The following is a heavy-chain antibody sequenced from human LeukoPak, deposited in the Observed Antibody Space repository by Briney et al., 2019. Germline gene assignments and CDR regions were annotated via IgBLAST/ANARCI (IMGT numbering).Heavy chain of an antibody. Sequence: PSETLSLTCTVSGDSINSGGYYWSWIRLHPGKGLEWIGYIYYSGSTYYNPSLGSRVTISVDTARNQFSLKLSSVTAADTAVYYCASALPGSAAVWPRYGCWGQGTLVTVSS. V-gene: IGHV4-31*03. J-gene: IGHJ4*02. CDR3: ASALPGSAAVWPRYGC. CDR1: GDSINSGGYY. D-gene: IGHD2-2*01. CDR2: IYYSGST.